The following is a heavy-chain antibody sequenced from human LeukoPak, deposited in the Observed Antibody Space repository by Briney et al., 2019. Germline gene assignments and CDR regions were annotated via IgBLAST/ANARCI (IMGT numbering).Heavy chain of an antibody. Sequence: SETLSLTCAVYGGSFSGYYWSWIRHPPGKGLEWIGEINHSGSTNHNPSLKSRVTISVDASKNQFSLKLSSVTTADTAVYYCARGDKDVVVVAATFDYWGQGTLVTVSS. D-gene: IGHD2-15*01. V-gene: IGHV4-34*01. CDR1: GGSFSGYY. CDR3: ARGDKDVVVVAATFDY. CDR2: INHSGST. J-gene: IGHJ4*02.